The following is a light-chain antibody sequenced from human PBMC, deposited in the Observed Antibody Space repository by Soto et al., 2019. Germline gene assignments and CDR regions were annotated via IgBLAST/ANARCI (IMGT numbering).Light chain of an antibody. CDR3: QQYNIYPYT. V-gene: IGKV1-5*01. CDR2: DAS. CDR1: QSISSW. Sequence: DIQMTQSPSTLSASVGDRVTITCRASQSISSWLAWYQQKPGKAPRFLIYDASSLESGVPSRFGGSGSGTEFTLTIYSLQPDDFATYYCQQYNIYPYTFGQGTKLEIK. J-gene: IGKJ2*01.